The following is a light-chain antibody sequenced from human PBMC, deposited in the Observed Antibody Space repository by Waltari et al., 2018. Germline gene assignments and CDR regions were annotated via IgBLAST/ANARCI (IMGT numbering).Light chain of an antibody. CDR1: QSISSY. Sequence: DIQMTQSPSSVSASVGDRVTITSRASQSISSYLNWYQQKPGKAPNLLIYTASSLQSGVPSRFSGSGSGTDFTLTISTLQPEDFATYYCQQTNSAPGTFGQGTKVEIK. J-gene: IGKJ1*01. CDR3: QQTNSAPGT. V-gene: IGKV1-39*01. CDR2: TAS.